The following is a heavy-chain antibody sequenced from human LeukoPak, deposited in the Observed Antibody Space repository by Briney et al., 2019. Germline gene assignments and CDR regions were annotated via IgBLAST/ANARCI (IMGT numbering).Heavy chain of an antibody. CDR1: GFTFSSYA. J-gene: IGHJ4*02. D-gene: IGHD5-12*01. Sequence: PGGTLRLSCAASGFTFSSYAMSWVRQAPGEGLEWVSSINGRGGSTYYADSVKGRFTISRDNSKNTLSLQMNSLRAEDTAVYYCAKVGGYTIYWGQGTLVTVSS. V-gene: IGHV3-23*01. CDR2: INGRGGST. CDR3: AKVGGYTIY.